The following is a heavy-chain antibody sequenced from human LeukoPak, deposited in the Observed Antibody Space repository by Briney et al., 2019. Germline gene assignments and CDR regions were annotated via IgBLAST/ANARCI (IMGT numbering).Heavy chain of an antibody. CDR1: GFTFSSYS. Sequence: PGGSLRLSCAASGFTFSSYSMNWVRQAPGKGLEWVSYISSSRSTIYYADSVKGRFTISRDNAKNSLYLQMNSLRAEDTAVCYCARAQQQLVFVGGLVRGVGDLAPWGPGTLVTVSS. CDR2: ISSSRSTI. D-gene: IGHD6-13*01. V-gene: IGHV3-48*04. CDR3: ARAQQQLVFVGGLVRGVGDLAP. J-gene: IGHJ5*02.